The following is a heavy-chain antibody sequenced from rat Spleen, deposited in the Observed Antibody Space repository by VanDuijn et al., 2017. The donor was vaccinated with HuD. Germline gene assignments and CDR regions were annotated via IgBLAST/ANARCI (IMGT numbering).Heavy chain of an antibody. Sequence: EVQLQESGPGLVKPSQSLSLTCSVTGYSITSNYWGWIRKFPGNKMEWIGHISYSGSTSYNPSLKSRISITRDTSKNQFFLQLNSVTTEDTATYYCARSPNWELGVMDAWGQGASVTVSS. CDR3: ARSPNWELGVMDA. J-gene: IGHJ4*01. CDR2: ISYSGST. D-gene: IGHD5-1*01. V-gene: IGHV3-1*01. CDR1: GYSITSNY.